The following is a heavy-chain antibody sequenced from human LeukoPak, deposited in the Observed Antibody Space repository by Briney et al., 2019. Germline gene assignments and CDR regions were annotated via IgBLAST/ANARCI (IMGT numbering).Heavy chain of an antibody. CDR3: AREFEYSSSGARY. D-gene: IGHD6-6*01. CDR1: GFTFSRYS. J-gene: IGHJ4*02. CDR2: MSSSSGLI. Sequence: GGSLRLSCAASGFTFSRYSMNWVRQAPGKGLEWVSSMSSSSGLIYYADSVKGRFTVSRDNAKNSLYLQMNSLRAEDTAVYYCAREFEYSSSGARYWGQATLVTVSS. V-gene: IGHV3-21*01.